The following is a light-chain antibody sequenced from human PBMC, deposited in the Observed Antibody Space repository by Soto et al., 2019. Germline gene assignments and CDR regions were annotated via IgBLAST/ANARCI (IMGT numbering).Light chain of an antibody. Sequence: DIQMTQSPSTLSASVGDRVTITCRASQNNGTSLAWYQQTPGKAPKLLISDASTLESGVPSRFGGSGSGTDFTLTISSLQPEDFATYYCQQSYSTPYTFGQGTKVDNK. J-gene: IGKJ2*01. CDR2: DAS. CDR1: QNNGTS. V-gene: IGKV1-5*01. CDR3: QQSYSTPYT.